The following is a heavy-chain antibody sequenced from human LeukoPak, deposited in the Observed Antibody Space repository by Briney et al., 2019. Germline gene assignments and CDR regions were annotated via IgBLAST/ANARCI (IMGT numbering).Heavy chain of an antibody. V-gene: IGHV3-23*01. CDR2: ISGSGGNT. Sequence: PGGSLRLSCAASGFTFSSYAMSWVRQAPGKGLEWVSAISGSGGNTYYADSVKGRITISRDNSKNTLYLQMNSLRAEDTAVYYCARGVYGDYELLFDYWGQGTLVTVSS. J-gene: IGHJ4*02. CDR1: GFTFSSYA. CDR3: ARGVYGDYELLFDY. D-gene: IGHD4-17*01.